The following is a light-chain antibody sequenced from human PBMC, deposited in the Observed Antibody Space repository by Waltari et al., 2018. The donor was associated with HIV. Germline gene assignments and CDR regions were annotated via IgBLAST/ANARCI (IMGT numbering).Light chain of an antibody. CDR3: QSYDSSLSAL. V-gene: IGLV1-40*01. Sequence: QSALTQEASVSGTVGQKVTLSCTGNSNNVGSYAVGWCQQISHGAPKTVMFGNSLPSGIPDRFSGSKSGTTASLLEDEADYYCQSYDSSLSALFGGGTKLTVL. CDR2: GNS. CDR1: SNNVGSYA. J-gene: IGLJ2*01.